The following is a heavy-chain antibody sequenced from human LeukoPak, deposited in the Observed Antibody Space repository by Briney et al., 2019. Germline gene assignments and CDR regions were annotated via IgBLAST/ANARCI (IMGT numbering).Heavy chain of an antibody. CDR2: ISSSGTAI. D-gene: IGHD3-22*01. V-gene: IGHV3-48*03. J-gene: IGHJ6*02. CDR3: AREGEYYDTSGYTACMDV. CDR1: GFTFNNYE. Sequence: PGGSLRLSCAASGFTFNNYEMNWVRQAPGKGLEWVSYISSSGTAIYYADSVKGRFSISRDNAENSLYLQVNSLRAEDTAVYYCAREGEYYDTSGYTACMDVWGQGTTVTVSS.